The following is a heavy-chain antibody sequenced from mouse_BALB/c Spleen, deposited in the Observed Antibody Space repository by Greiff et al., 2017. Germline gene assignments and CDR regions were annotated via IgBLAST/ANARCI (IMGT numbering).Heavy chain of an antibody. D-gene: IGHD1-2*01. CDR2: ISSGSSTI. Sequence: EVMLVESGGGLVQPGGSRKLSCAASGFTFSSFGMHWVRQAPEKGLEWVAYISSGSSTIYYADTVKGRFTISRDNPKNTLFLQMTSLRSEDTAMYYCARSTRLLYYFDYWGQGTTLTVSS. J-gene: IGHJ2*01. CDR3: ARSTRLLYYFDY. CDR1: GFTFSSFG. V-gene: IGHV5-17*02.